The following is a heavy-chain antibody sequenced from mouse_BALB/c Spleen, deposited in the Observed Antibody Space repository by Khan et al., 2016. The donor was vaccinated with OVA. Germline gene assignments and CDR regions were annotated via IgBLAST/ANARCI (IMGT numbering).Heavy chain of an antibody. CDR2: ISSAGTYT. Sequence: EVELVESGGGLVKPGGSLKLSCSASGFTFSTFVMSWVRQTPAKRMEWVATISSAGTYTYFSDSVKGRFTIYRDNAKHTLYLQMNSLRSEDTAMYYCTNGNYGWFAYWCQGTLVTVSA. CDR3: TNGNYGWFAY. V-gene: IGHV5-9-1*01. D-gene: IGHD2-1*01. J-gene: IGHJ3*01. CDR1: GFTFSTFV.